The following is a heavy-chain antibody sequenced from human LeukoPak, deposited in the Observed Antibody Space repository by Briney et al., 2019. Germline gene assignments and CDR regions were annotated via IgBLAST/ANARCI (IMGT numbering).Heavy chain of an antibody. CDR1: GFTFSSYG. Sequence: PGGSLRLSCAASGFTFSSYGMHWVRQAPGKGLEWVAVIWYDGSNKYYADSVKGRFTISRDNSKNTLYLQMNSLRAEDTAVYYCARGRGRAVTMVRGPPNYGMDVWGQGTTVTVSS. CDR3: ARGRGRAVTMVRGPPNYGMDV. V-gene: IGHV3-33*01. J-gene: IGHJ6*02. CDR2: IWYDGSNK. D-gene: IGHD3-10*01.